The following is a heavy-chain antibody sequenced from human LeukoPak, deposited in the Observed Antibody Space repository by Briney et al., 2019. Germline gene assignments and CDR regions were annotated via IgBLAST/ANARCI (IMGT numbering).Heavy chain of an antibody. D-gene: IGHD3-22*01. V-gene: IGHV3-21*01. J-gene: IGHJ4*02. Sequence: PGGSLRLSCAASGFTFSSYSMNWVRQAPGKGLEWVSSISSSGYIYYADSVKGRFTISRDNAKNSVYLQMNSLRVDDTAVYYCARDDSRGWGLWGQGTLVTVSS. CDR3: ARDDSRGWGL. CDR2: ISSSGYI. CDR1: GFTFSSYS.